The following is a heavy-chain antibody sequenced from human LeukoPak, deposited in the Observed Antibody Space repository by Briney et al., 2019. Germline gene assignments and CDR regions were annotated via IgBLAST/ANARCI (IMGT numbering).Heavy chain of an antibody. J-gene: IGHJ3*02. D-gene: IGHD4-17*01. CDR2: INHSGNT. V-gene: IGHV4-34*01. CDR1: GGSFSGYY. CDR3: ARRPDYGDSIRSPGAFDI. Sequence: SETLSLTCAVYGGSFSGYYWSWIRQPPGKGLEWIGEINHSGNTNYNPSLKSRVTISVDTSKNQFSLKVTSVTAADTAVYYCARRPDYGDSIRSPGAFDIWGQGTMVTVSS.